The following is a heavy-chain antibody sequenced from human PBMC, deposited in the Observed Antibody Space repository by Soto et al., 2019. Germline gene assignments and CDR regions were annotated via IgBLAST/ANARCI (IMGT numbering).Heavy chain of an antibody. J-gene: IGHJ4*02. CDR1: GGSISSGGYY. Sequence: PSETLSLTCTVSGGSISSGGYYWSWIRQHPGKGLEWIGYIYYSGSTYYNPPLKSRVTISVDTSKNQFSLKLSSVTAADTAVYYCARESIGITGTTHWDYWGQGTLVTVSS. CDR2: IYYSGST. V-gene: IGHV4-31*03. D-gene: IGHD1-7*01. CDR3: ARESIGITGTTHWDY.